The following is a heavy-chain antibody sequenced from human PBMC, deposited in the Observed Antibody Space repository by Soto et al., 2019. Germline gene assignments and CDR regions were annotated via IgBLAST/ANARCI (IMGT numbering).Heavy chain of an antibody. CDR2: ITSGGTT. CDR1: VFTFSSYE. V-gene: IGHV3-48*03. Sequence: PWWSLRLSCTASVFTFSSYEMTWCRQAPGKGLEWISYITSGGTTYYADSAKGRFTISRDNAKNSLYLHLNSLTAEDTAIYYCARVLYATWSSFDYWGQGTLVTVSS. J-gene: IGHJ4*02. CDR3: ARVLYATWSSFDY. D-gene: IGHD1-26*01.